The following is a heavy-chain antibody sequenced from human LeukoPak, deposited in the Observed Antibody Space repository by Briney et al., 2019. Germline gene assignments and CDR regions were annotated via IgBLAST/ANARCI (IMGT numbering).Heavy chain of an antibody. CDR1: GFTFSSHA. J-gene: IGHJ4*02. V-gene: IGHV3-23*01. Sequence: GGSLRLSCAAYGFTFSSHAMSWVRQAPGKGLEWVSRICSGGGTTDYTASVKGRFTISRDTSKKTLYLQMNSLRAEDTAVYYCAKDRSGSGYFDYWGQGTLVTVSS. D-gene: IGHD3-10*01. CDR2: ICSGGGTT. CDR3: AKDRSGSGYFDY.